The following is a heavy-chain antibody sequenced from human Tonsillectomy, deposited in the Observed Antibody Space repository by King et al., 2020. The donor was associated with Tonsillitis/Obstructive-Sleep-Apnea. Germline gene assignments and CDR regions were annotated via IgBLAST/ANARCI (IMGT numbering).Heavy chain of an antibody. J-gene: IGHJ6*02. CDR3: ARLTTRDYDAEEDYYGMDV. CDR2: IYPGDSDT. CDR1: GYSFTNYW. V-gene: IGHV5-51*03. Sequence: VQLVESGAEVKKPGESLKISCKGSGYSFTNYWVGWVRQMPGKGLEWMGIIYPGDSDTRYSPSLQGQVTISADKSTSTAYLQWSSLKASDTAMYYCARLTTRDYDAEEDYYGMDVWGQGTAVTVS. D-gene: IGHD4-17*01.